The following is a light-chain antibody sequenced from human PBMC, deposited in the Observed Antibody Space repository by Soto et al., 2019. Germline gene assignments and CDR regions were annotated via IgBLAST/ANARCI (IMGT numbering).Light chain of an antibody. CDR3: SSYTTTFAVV. CDR1: SSDVGGYNY. J-gene: IGLJ2*01. Sequence: QSALTQPPSASGSPGQSVTISCTGTSSDVGGYNYVSWYQQYPGKAPKLMIYEVNKRPSGVPDRFSGSKSGNTASLTVSGLQAEDEADYYCSSYTTTFAVVFGGGTKLTVL. V-gene: IGLV2-8*01. CDR2: EVN.